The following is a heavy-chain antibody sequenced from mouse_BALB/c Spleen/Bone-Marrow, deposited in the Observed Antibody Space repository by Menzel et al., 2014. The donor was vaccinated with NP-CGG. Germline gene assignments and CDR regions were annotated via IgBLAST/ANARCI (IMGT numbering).Heavy chain of an antibody. J-gene: IGHJ2*01. CDR3: ARHSYYGSSLFDY. Sequence: LVESGPELVKPGASVKVSCKASGYAFTSYNMYWVKPSHGKSLEWIGYIDPYNGGTSYNQKFKGKATLTVDKSSSTAYMHLNSLTSEDSAVHYCARHSYYGSSLFDYWGQGTTLTVSS. D-gene: IGHD1-1*01. V-gene: IGHV1S135*01. CDR2: IDPYNGGT. CDR1: GYAFTSYN.